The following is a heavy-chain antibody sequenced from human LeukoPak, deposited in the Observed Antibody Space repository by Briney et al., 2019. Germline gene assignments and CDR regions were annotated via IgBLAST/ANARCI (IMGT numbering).Heavy chain of an antibody. D-gene: IGHD1-26*01. CDR3: ARVFARGGEISGSYYYY. Sequence: SVKVSCKASGGTFSSYAISWVRQAPGQGLDWMGGIIPMFGTANYAQKFQGRVTITTEESTSTAYMELSSLGSEDTAMYYCARVFARGGEISGSYYYYWGQGTLVTVSS. J-gene: IGHJ4*02. V-gene: IGHV1-69*05. CDR2: IIPMFGTA. CDR1: GGTFSSYA.